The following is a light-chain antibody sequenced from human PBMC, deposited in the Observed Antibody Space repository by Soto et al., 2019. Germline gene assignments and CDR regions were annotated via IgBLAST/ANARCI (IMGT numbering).Light chain of an antibody. Sequence: EVVLTQSPATLSLSPGERATLSCTASQSISTYLTWYQHKPSQAPRLLIYDASRRAPGIPARFSGSGSGTDFTLTISSLEPEDFAVYYCQQRRNWPPLTFGGGTKVDIK. CDR1: QSISTY. CDR3: QQRRNWPPLT. V-gene: IGKV3-11*01. CDR2: DAS. J-gene: IGKJ4*01.